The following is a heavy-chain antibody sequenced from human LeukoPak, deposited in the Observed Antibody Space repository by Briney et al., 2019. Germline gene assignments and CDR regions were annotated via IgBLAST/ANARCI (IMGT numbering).Heavy chain of an antibody. Sequence: PGGSLRLSCAASGFTFSSYAMHWVRQAPGKGLEWVAVISYDGSNKYYADSVKGRFTISRDNSKNTLYLQMNSLRAEDTAVYYCASGPPYYYDSSGYLPLDYWGQGTLVTVSS. CDR2: ISYDGSNK. CDR1: GFTFSSYA. CDR3: ASGPPYYYDSSGYLPLDY. V-gene: IGHV3-30-3*01. D-gene: IGHD3-22*01. J-gene: IGHJ4*02.